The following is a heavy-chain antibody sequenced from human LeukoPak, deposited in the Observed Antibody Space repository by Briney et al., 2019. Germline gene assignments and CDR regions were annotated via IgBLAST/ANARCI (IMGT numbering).Heavy chain of an antibody. V-gene: IGHV4-4*07. D-gene: IGHD6-19*01. Sequence: PSETLSLTCTVSGGSINSYYWNWTRQPAGKGLEWIGHIYTRGSTKYNPSLKSRVTMSIDTSKNQLSLNLYSVTAADTAVYYCATNYTAVSAFDSWGQGTLVTVSS. CDR3: ATNYTAVSAFDS. CDR1: GGSINSYY. CDR2: IYTRGST. J-gene: IGHJ4*02.